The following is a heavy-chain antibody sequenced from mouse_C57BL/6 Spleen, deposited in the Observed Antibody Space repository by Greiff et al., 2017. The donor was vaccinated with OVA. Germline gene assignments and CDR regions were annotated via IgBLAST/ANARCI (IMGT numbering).Heavy chain of an antibody. D-gene: IGHD3-2*02. J-gene: IGHJ2*01. CDR3: ASGFQTAQAFYFDY. CDR1: GFNIKDYY. Sequence: EVKLMESGAELVKPGASVKLSCTASGFNIKDYYMHWVKQRTEQGLEWIGRIDPEDGETKYAPKFQGKATITADTSSNTAYLQLSSLTSEDTAVYYCASGFQTAQAFYFDYWGQGTTLTVSS. CDR2: IDPEDGET. V-gene: IGHV14-2*01.